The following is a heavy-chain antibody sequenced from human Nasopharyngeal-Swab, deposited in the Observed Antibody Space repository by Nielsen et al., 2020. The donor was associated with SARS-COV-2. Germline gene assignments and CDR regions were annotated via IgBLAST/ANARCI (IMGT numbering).Heavy chain of an antibody. Sequence: GESLKISCAASGFTFSSYSMNWVRQAPGKGPEWVSSISSSSSYIYYADSVKGRFTISRDNAKNSLYLQMNSLRAEDTAVYYCARIDDYYGSAWGQGTLVTVSS. V-gene: IGHV3-21*01. CDR3: ARIDDYYGSA. J-gene: IGHJ5*02. CDR1: GFTFSSYS. D-gene: IGHD3-10*01. CDR2: ISSSSSYI.